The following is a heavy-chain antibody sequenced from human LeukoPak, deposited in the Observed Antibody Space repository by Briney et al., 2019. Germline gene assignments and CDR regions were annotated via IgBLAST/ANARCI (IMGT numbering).Heavy chain of an antibody. D-gene: IGHD2-15*01. CDR2: ISGSGGNT. V-gene: IGHV3-23*01. J-gene: IGHJ3*02. CDR3: AKEDLVVVAATGNGFDI. Sequence: GGSLRLSCAASGFTFRNYAMSWVRQAPGRRLEWVSSISGSGGNTYYADSVKGRSSISRDNSKNTLSLQMNSLRAEDTAIYYCAKEDLVVVAATGNGFDIWGQGTMVTVSS. CDR1: GFTFRNYA.